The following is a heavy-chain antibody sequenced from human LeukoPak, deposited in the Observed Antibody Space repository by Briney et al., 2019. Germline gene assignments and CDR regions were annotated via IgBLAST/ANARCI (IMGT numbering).Heavy chain of an antibody. Sequence: SETLSLTCAVSGGSISSRNWWSWVRQPPGKGLEWIGEIYHSGSTNYNPSLQSRVSISVDKSKNQFSLKLTSVTAADTAMYYCAKTGNPATGDYWGQGTLVSVSS. V-gene: IGHV4-4*02. CDR2: IYHSGST. J-gene: IGHJ4*02. D-gene: IGHD1-1*01. CDR3: AKTGNPATGDY. CDR1: GGSISSRNW.